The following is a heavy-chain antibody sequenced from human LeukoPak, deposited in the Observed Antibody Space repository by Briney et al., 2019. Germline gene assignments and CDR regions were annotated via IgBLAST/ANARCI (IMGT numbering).Heavy chain of an antibody. CDR1: GFTFSDHY. CDR2: IRIKANSYST. Sequence: PGGSLRLSCVASGFTFSDHYMDWVRQAPGKGLEWLGRIRIKANSYSTEYAASAKGRFTISRDDPKNSVYLQMNSLKTEDTAVYYCAIHPTTVTALGDYWGQGTLVTVSS. CDR3: AIHPTTVTALGDY. V-gene: IGHV3-72*01. J-gene: IGHJ4*02. D-gene: IGHD4-17*01.